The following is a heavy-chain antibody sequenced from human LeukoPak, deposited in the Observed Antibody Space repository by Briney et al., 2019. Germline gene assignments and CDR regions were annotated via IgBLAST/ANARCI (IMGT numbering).Heavy chain of an antibody. CDR3: ARGGPYDYVWGSYPTSLDY. Sequence: PGGSLRLSCAASGFTFSSYSMNWVRQAPGKGLEWVSYISSSSSTIYYADSVKGRFTISRDNAKNSLYLQMNSLRAEDTAVYYCARGGPYDYVWGSYPTSLDYWGQGTLVTVSS. J-gene: IGHJ4*02. CDR2: ISSSSSTI. D-gene: IGHD3-16*02. V-gene: IGHV3-48*04. CDR1: GFTFSSYS.